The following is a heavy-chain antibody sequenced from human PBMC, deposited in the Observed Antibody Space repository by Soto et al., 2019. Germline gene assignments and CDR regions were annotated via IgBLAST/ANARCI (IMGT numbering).Heavy chain of an antibody. Sequence: QVQLQESGPGLVKPSQTLSLTCTVSGGSISSGGYYWSWIRQHPGKGLEWIGYIYYSGSTYYNPSLKSRVTISVDTSKNQFSLKLSSVTAADTAVYYCARTVVVVVAATTGAFDIWGQGTMVTVSS. V-gene: IGHV4-31*03. J-gene: IGHJ3*02. D-gene: IGHD2-15*01. CDR1: GGSISSGGYY. CDR3: ARTVVVVVAATTGAFDI. CDR2: IYYSGST.